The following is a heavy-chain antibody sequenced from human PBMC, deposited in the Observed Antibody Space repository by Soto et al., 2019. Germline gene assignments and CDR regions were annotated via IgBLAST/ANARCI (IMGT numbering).Heavy chain of an antibody. Sequence: KQSQTLSLTCAISGDSVSSNSAAWNWIRQSPSRGLEWLGRTYYRSKWYNDYAVSVKSRITINPDTSKNQFSLQLNSVTPEDKAVYYCARGRDDGYSGSYYFDYWGQGTLVTVSS. CDR2: TYYRSKWYN. J-gene: IGHJ4*02. CDR3: ARGRDDGYSGSYYFDY. D-gene: IGHD1-26*01. CDR1: GDSVSSNSAA. V-gene: IGHV6-1*01.